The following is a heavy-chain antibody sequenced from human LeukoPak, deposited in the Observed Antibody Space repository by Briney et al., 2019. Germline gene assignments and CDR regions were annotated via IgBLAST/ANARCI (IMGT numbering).Heavy chain of an antibody. CDR1: GYTFTGYY. CDR3: ARHVYCSSTSCYVKNAFDI. D-gene: IGHD2-2*01. J-gene: IGHJ3*02. CDR2: INPNSGGT. V-gene: IGHV1-2*02. Sequence: ASVKVSCKASGYTFTGYYMHWVRQAPGQGLEWMGWINPNSGGTNYAQKFQGRVTMTRDTSISTAYMELSRLRSDDTAVYYCARHVYCSSTSCYVKNAFDIWGQGTMVTVSS.